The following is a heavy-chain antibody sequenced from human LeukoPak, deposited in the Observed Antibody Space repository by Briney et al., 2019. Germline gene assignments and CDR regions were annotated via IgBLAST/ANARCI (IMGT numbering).Heavy chain of an antibody. V-gene: IGHV3-21*04. Sequence: GGSLRLSCAASGFSFSTYNMNWVRRAPGKGLEWVSSITSGSTYKYYADSVKGRFTISRDNAKNLLYLEVNSLTVDDTAVYYCAKVRDLDTVLGRFDNWGQGTLVTVSS. CDR1: GFSFSTYN. CDR3: AKVRDLDTVLGRFDN. D-gene: IGHD5-18*01. CDR2: ITSGSTYK. J-gene: IGHJ5*02.